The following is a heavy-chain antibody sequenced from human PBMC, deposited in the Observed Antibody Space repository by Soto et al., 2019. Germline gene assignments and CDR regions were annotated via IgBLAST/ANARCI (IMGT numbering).Heavy chain of an antibody. Sequence: QVQLVQSGAEVKKPGASVKVSCKASGYTFTSYDITWVRQATGQGLEWMGWMNPNSGNTGYAQKFQGRVTMNRNTSISTAYMELSSLRSEDTAVYYCARHDNWGYYYGMDFWGQGTTFTVSS. J-gene: IGHJ6*02. CDR2: MNPNSGNT. D-gene: IGHD1-1*01. CDR1: GYTFTSYD. V-gene: IGHV1-8*01. CDR3: ARHDNWGYYYGMDF.